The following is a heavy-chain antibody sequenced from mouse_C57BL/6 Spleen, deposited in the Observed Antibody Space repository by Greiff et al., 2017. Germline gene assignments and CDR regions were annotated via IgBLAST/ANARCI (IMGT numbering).Heavy chain of an antibody. CDR3: ARGEGYYDDAYFDY. V-gene: IGHV3-6*01. CDR2: ISYDGSN. J-gene: IGHJ2*01. Sequence: VQLKESGPGLVNPSQSLSLPCSVTGSSIPSGYYWTWIRQFPGNKLEWMGYISYDGSNNYTPSLIHRISITRDTSKNQFFLKLNSETTEDTATYYCARGEGYYDDAYFDYWGQGTTLTVSS. D-gene: IGHD2-4*01. CDR1: GSSIPSGYY.